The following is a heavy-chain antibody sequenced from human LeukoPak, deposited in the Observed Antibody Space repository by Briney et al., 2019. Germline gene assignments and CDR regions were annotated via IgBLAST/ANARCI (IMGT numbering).Heavy chain of an antibody. Sequence: GGSLRLSCAASGLTFRNYWMSWIRQAPGKGLEWAAHISEDGSNKYYVDSVKGRFTISRDNAKNSLYLQMNSLSVEDTAVYYCAGGRTVTTSLFDYWGQGTLVTVSS. CDR3: AGGRTVTTSLFDY. V-gene: IGHV3-7*01. CDR2: ISEDGSNK. D-gene: IGHD4-17*01. CDR1: GLTFRNYW. J-gene: IGHJ4*02.